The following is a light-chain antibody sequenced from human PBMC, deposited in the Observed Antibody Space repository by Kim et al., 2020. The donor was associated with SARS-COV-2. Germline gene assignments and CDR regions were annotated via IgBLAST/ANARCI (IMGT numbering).Light chain of an antibody. CDR1: EGISSH. J-gene: IGKJ5*01. V-gene: IGKV3-15*01. CDR2: GAS. CDR3: QQYLNWPPIT. Sequence: SPGEGATLSCTASEGISSHLAWYQQKPGQAPRLLIYGASTRATGVPARFSGSGSGTEFTLTISSLQSEDFAVYYCQQYLNWPPITFGQGTRLEIK.